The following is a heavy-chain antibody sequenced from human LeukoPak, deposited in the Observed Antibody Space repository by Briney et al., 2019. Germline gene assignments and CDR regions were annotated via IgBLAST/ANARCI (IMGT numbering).Heavy chain of an antibody. Sequence: GGSLRLSCAASRFTFDNYPMHWVRQAPGKGLEWISGISWNSGTVGYADSVKGRFTISRDNAKNSLFLQMNSLRAEDTALYYCAKGYSGSYSYFDYWGQGTLVTVSS. CDR1: RFTFDNYP. CDR3: AKGYSGSYSYFDY. D-gene: IGHD1-26*01. CDR2: ISWNSGTV. J-gene: IGHJ4*02. V-gene: IGHV3-9*01.